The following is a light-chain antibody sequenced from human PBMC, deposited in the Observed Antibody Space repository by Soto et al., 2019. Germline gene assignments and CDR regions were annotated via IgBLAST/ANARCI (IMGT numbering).Light chain of an antibody. J-gene: IGKJ1*01. V-gene: IGKV1-39*01. CDR3: QQSFSALWT. Sequence: DIQMTQSPSSLSASVGDRVTITCRASQSIGRYLHWYQQKPGKAPKVLIYAASSLQSGVPSRFSGSGSGTDFTLTISSLQPEDCATYYCQQSFSALWTFGQGTKVEIK. CDR1: QSIGRY. CDR2: AAS.